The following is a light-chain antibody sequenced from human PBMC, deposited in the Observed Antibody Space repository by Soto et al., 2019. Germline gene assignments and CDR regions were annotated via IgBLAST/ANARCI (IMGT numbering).Light chain of an antibody. V-gene: IGKV1-5*01. CDR3: QQYSSYWT. CDR2: DAS. CDR1: QTINSW. J-gene: IGKJ1*01. Sequence: DIQMTQSPSTLSASVGDRVTITCRASQTINSWLAWYQQKPGKAPRLLIYDASSLESGVPSRFSGSGSGTEVTLTISSLQPEDFATYYCQQYSSYWTFGQGTKVEIK.